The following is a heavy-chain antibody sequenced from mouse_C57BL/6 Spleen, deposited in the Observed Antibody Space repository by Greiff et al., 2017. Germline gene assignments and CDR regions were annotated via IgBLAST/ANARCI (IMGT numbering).Heavy chain of an antibody. V-gene: IGHV5-4*01. CDR1: GFTFSSYA. CDR3: ARDGDWDDY. J-gene: IGHJ2*01. Sequence: EVQGVESGGGLVKPGGSLKLSCAASGFTFSSYAMSWVRQTPEKRLEWVATISDGGSYTYYPDNVKGRFTISRDNAKNNLYLQMSHLKSEDTAMYYCARDGDWDDYWGQGTTLTVSS. CDR2: ISDGGSYT. D-gene: IGHD4-1*01.